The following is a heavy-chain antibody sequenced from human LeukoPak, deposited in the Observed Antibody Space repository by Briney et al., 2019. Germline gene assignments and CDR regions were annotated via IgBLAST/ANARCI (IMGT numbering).Heavy chain of an antibody. CDR2: INHSGST. J-gene: IGHJ6*02. Sequence: SETLSLTCAVYGGSFSGYCWSWIRQPPGKGLEWIGEINHSGSTNYNPSLKSRVTISVDTSKNQFSLKLSSVTAADTAVYYCARVKRITMVRGAINGMDVWGQGTTVTVSS. CDR3: ARVKRITMVRGAINGMDV. V-gene: IGHV4-34*01. CDR1: GGSFSGYC. D-gene: IGHD3-10*01.